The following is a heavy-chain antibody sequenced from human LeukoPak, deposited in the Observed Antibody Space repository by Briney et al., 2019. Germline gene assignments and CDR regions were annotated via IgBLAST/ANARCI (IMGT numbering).Heavy chain of an antibody. V-gene: IGHV4-61*02. D-gene: IGHD3-10*01. J-gene: IGHJ4*02. CDR3: ARAYVMVRGVLIDY. CDR1: GGSISSGSYY. CDR2: IYSSGST. Sequence: SQTLSLTCTVSGGSISSGSYYWSWIRQPAGKGLEWIGRIYSSGSTNYNPSLKSRVTISVDTSKNQFSLKLSSVTAADTAIYYCARAYVMVRGVLIDYWGQGTLVTVSS.